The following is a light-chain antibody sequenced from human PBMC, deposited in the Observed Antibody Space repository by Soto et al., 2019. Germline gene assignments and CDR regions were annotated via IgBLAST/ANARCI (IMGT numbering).Light chain of an antibody. J-gene: IGLJ3*02. CDR3: AAWDDSLGWV. CDR1: SSNIGSNY. V-gene: IGLV1-47*01. CDR2: RNN. Sequence: QTVVTQPPSASGTPGQRVTISCSGSSSNIGSNYVYWYQQLPGTAPKLLIYRNNQRPSGVPDRFSGSKSGTSASLAISGLRSEDEADYYCAAWDDSLGWVFVGGTKLTVL.